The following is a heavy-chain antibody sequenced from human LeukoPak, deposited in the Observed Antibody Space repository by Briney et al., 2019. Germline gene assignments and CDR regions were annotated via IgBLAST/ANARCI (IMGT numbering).Heavy chain of an antibody. CDR1: GGSIFSRDFY. CDR3: ARVALLWFGELSLDP. J-gene: IGHJ5*02. D-gene: IGHD3-10*01. V-gene: IGHV4-39*07. Sequence: SETLSLTCTVSGGSIFSRDFYWGWIRQPPGKGLEWTGSIFYSGSTYYNPSLESRVTISVDTSRNQFSLKLNSVTAADTAVYYCARVALLWFGELSLDPWGQGTLVTVSS. CDR2: IFYSGST.